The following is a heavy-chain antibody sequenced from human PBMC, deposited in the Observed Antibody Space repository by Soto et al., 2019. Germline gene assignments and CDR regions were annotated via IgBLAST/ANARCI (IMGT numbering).Heavy chain of an antibody. V-gene: IGHV1-2*04. J-gene: IGHJ4*01. CDR3: ARGRLTYRRALVY. D-gene: IGHD3-16*01. CDR1: GYTFTGYY. Sequence: GASVKVSCKASGYTFTGYYMHWVRQAPGQGLEWMGWINPNSGGTNYAQKFQGWVTMTRDTSISTAYMELSRLRSDDTAVYYCARGRLTYRRALVYWGHGTLVPVSS. CDR2: INPNSGGT.